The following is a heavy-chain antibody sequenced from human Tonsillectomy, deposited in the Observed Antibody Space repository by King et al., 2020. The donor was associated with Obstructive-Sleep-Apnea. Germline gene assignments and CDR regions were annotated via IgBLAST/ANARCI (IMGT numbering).Heavy chain of an antibody. V-gene: IGHV2-5*02. CDR3: AHRRGWTYYFDY. CDR1: GFSLSTSGVG. J-gene: IGHJ4*02. CDR2: IYWDDDK. D-gene: IGHD3/OR15-3a*01. Sequence: TLKESGPTLVKPTQTLTLTCTFSGFSLSTSGVGVGWVRQPPGKAREWLALIYWDDDKLYNPSLNRMLTITKDTSKNQLALTMTNMDPVDTATYYCAHRRGWTYYFDYWGQGTLVTVSS.